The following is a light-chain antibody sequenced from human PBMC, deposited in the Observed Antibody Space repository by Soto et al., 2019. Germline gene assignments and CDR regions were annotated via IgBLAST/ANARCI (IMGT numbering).Light chain of an antibody. V-gene: IGKV1-5*03. CDR1: QSISTW. CDR3: QQYDSYSPLT. Sequence: DIQMTQSPSTLSASVGDSVTITCRASQSISTWLAWYQQTPGKAPKLMIYKASTLEGGVPSRFSGSGSGTEFTLTISSLQPGDFATYYCQQYDSYSPLTFGGGTKVEI. CDR2: KAS. J-gene: IGKJ4*01.